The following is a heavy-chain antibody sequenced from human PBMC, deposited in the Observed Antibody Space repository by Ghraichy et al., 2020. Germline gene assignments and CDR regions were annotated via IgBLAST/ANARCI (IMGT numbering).Heavy chain of an antibody. V-gene: IGHV4-61*01. J-gene: IGHJ6*02. Sequence: ESLNISCTVSGGSVSSGSYYWSWIRQPPGKGLEWIGYIYYSGSTNYNPSLKSRVTISVDTSKNQFSLKLSSVTAADTAVYYCARDRPLLRFGPYYYYGMDVWGQGTTVTVSS. CDR3: ARDRPLLRFGPYYYYGMDV. CDR1: GGSVSSGSYY. CDR2: IYYSGST. D-gene: IGHD3-3*01.